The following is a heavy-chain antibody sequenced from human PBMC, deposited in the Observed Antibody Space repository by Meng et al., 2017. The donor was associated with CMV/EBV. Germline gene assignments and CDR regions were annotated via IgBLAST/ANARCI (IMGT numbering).Heavy chain of an antibody. J-gene: IGHJ4*02. CDR3: ARDAGHYDILTGYSY. CDR2: IYYSGST. Sequence: QRPCQESGPGLWNPSETLSPTCTGSGCTIRRSSYYWGWIRQPPGKGLEWIGSIYYSGSTYYNPSLKSRVTIAVDTSKNQFSLKLSSVTAADTAVYYCARDAGHYDILTGYSYWGQGTLVTVSS. D-gene: IGHD3-9*01. CDR1: GCTIRRSSYY. V-gene: IGHV4-39*07.